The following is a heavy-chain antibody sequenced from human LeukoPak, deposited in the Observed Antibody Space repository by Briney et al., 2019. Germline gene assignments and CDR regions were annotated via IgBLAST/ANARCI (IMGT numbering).Heavy chain of an antibody. Sequence: SETLSLTCAVYGGSFSGYYWSWIRQPAGKGLEWVGRIYTSGSNNYNRSLKSRVPLSVDTFKNQFSLKLSSVTAADTAVYYCARDWYYYGSGSPINWFDPWGQGTLVTVSS. CDR2: IYTSGSN. CDR1: GGSFSGYY. V-gene: IGHV4-4*07. J-gene: IGHJ5*02. CDR3: ARDWYYYGSGSPINWFDP. D-gene: IGHD3-10*01.